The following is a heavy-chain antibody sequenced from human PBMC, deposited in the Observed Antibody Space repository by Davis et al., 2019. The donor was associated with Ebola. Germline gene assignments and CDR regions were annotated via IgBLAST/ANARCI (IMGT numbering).Heavy chain of an antibody. CDR2: INSDGSST. J-gene: IGHJ4*02. CDR3: ARAGAAAGTLDY. V-gene: IGHV3-74*01. Sequence: PGGSLRLSCAASGFTFSSYWMHWVRQAPGKGLVWVSRINSDGSSTSYADSVKGRFTISRDNAKNSLYLQMNSLRAEDTAVYYCARAGAAAGTLDYWGQGTLVTVSS. CDR1: GFTFSSYW. D-gene: IGHD6-13*01.